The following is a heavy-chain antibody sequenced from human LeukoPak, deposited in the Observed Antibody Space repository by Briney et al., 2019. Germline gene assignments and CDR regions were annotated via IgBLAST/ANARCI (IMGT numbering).Heavy chain of an antibody. J-gene: IGHJ5*02. CDR3: ARGRGSGHKENWFDP. Sequence: ASVKVSCKASGYTFTSYGISWVRQAPGQGLEWMGWISAYNGNRNQAQKLQGRVTMTRNTSISTAYMELSSLRSEDTAVYYCARGRGSGHKENWFDPWGQGTLVTVSS. CDR2: ISAYNGNR. CDR1: GYTFTSYG. V-gene: IGHV1-18*01. D-gene: IGHD6-19*01.